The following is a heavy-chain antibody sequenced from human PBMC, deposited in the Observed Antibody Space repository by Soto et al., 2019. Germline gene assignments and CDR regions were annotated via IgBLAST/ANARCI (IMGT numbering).Heavy chain of an antibody. D-gene: IGHD3-22*01. Sequence: QVQLQESGPGLVKPSQTLSLTCTVSGGSISSGDYYWSWIRQPPGKGLEWIGYIYYSGSTYYNPSLKSRVTISVDTSKNQFSLKLSSVTAADTAVYYCARDVSYYDSSGTGGETYNWFDPWGQGTLVTVSS. CDR3: ARDVSYYDSSGTGGETYNWFDP. V-gene: IGHV4-30-4*01. J-gene: IGHJ5*02. CDR2: IYYSGST. CDR1: GGSISSGDYY.